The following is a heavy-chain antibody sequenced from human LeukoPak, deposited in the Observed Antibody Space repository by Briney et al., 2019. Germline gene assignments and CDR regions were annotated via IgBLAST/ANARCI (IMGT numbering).Heavy chain of an antibody. CDR1: GGSISSSSYY. V-gene: IGHV4-39*07. CDR3: ARDNSIAAAGDFDY. CDR2: IFYSGST. Sequence: SETLSLTCTVSGGSISSSSYYWGWIRQPPGKGLEWIGSIFYSGSTYYNPSLKSRVTVSLDTSKNQFSLKLSSVTAADTAVYYCARDNSIAAAGDFDYWGQGTLVTVSS. J-gene: IGHJ4*02. D-gene: IGHD6-13*01.